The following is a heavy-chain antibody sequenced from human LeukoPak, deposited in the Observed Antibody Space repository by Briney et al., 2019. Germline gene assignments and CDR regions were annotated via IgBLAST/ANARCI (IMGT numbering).Heavy chain of an antibody. D-gene: IGHD5-18*01. CDR1: GGSFSGYY. CDR3: ARGRSYGLRGVVAGLDY. V-gene: IGHV4-34*01. Sequence: SETLSLTCAVYGGSFSGYYWSWIRQPPGKGLEWIGEINHSGSTNYNPSLKSRVTISVDTSKNQFSLKLSSVTAADTAVYYCARGRSYGLRGVVAGLDYWGPGTLVTVSS. J-gene: IGHJ4*02. CDR2: INHSGST.